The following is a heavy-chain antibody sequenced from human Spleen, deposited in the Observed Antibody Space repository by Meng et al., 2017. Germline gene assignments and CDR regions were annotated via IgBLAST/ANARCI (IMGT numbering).Heavy chain of an antibody. V-gene: IGHV5-51*01. J-gene: IGHJ6*02. D-gene: IGHD5-18*01. CDR2: IYPGDSDT. CDR3: ARHRFDVDTAMVTKYYYYYGMDV. CDR1: GYSISSGYF. Sequence: ETLSLTCTVSGYSISSGYFWVWIRQSPGKGLEWIGSIYPGDSDTRYSPSFQGQVTISADKSISTAYLQWSSLKASDTAMYYCARHRFDVDTAMVTKYYYYYGMDVWGQGTTVTVSS.